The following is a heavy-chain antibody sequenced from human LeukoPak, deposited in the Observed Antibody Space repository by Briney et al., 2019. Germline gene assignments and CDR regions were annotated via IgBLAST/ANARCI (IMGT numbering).Heavy chain of an antibody. Sequence: GGSLRLSCAASGFTFSSYGMHWVRQAPGKGLEWVAFIRYDGSNKYHADSVKGRFTISRDNSKNTLYLQMNSLRAEDTAVYYCAKTGYSSSWFLGYYYYYYMDVWGKGTTVTISS. CDR3: AKTGYSSSWFLGYYYYYYMDV. D-gene: IGHD6-13*01. J-gene: IGHJ6*03. V-gene: IGHV3-30*02. CDR2: IRYDGSNK. CDR1: GFTFSSYG.